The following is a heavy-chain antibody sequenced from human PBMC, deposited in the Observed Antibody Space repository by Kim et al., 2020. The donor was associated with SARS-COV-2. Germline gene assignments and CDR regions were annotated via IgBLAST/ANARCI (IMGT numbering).Heavy chain of an antibody. Sequence: GSLRLSCAASGFTFSNAWMSWVRQAPGKGLEWVGHIKSKTDGGTTDYAAPVKGRFTISRDDSKNTLYLQMNSLKTEDTAVYYCTTDPYYYDSSDIFDYWGQGTLVTVSS. CDR2: IKSKTDGGTT. J-gene: IGHJ4*02. V-gene: IGHV3-15*01. CDR3: TTDPYYYDSSDIFDY. D-gene: IGHD3-22*01. CDR1: GFTFSNAW.